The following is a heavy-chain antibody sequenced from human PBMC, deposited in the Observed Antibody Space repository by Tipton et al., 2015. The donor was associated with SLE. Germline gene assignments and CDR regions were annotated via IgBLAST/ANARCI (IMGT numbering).Heavy chain of an antibody. J-gene: IGHJ4*02. CDR1: GGSISSGGYY. V-gene: IGHV4-31*03. CDR2: INHSGST. D-gene: IGHD3-10*01. CDR3: AGGGYYYGSDPDY. Sequence: TLSLTCTVSGGSISSGGYYWSWIRQHPGKGLEWIGEINHSGSTNYNPSPKSRVTISVDTSKNQFSLKLSSVTAADTAVYYCAGGGYYYGSDPDYWGQGTLVTVSS.